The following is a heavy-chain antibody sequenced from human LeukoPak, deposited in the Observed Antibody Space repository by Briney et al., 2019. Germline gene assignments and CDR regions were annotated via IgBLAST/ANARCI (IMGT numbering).Heavy chain of an antibody. CDR2: IYYSGST. Sequence: KPSETLSLTCAVSGGSISSSSYYWGWIRQPPGKGLEWIGSIYYSGSTYYNPSLKSRVTISVDTSKNQFSLKLSSVTAADTAVYYCARDGGGSYSGPFDYWGQGTLVTVS. D-gene: IGHD1-26*01. V-gene: IGHV4-39*07. J-gene: IGHJ4*02. CDR3: ARDGGGSYSGPFDY. CDR1: GGSISSSSYY.